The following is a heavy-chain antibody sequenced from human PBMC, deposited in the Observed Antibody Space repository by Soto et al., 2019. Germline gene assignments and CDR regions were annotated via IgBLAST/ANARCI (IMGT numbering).Heavy chain of an antibody. CDR2: IDPSDSYT. CDR1: GYSFTSYW. Sequence: GESLKISCKGSGYSFTSYWISWVRQMPGKGLEWMGRIDPSDSYTNYSPSFQGHVTISADKSISTAYLQWSSLKASDTAMYYCVTREYYYYGMDVWGQGTTVTVSS. J-gene: IGHJ6*02. V-gene: IGHV5-10-1*01. CDR3: VTREYYYYGMDV.